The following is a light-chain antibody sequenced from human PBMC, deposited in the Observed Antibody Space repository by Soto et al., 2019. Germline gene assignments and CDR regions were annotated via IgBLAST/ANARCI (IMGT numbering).Light chain of an antibody. V-gene: IGKV1-27*01. Sequence: DIPMTQSPSALSASVGDRVTITCRASQGVSNYLAWYQQKPGKVPKLLIYEASTLQSGVPSRFSGSGSGTDFTLTISSLQPEDVATFYCQIYKSALRTFGPGTKVDIK. CDR1: QGVSNY. CDR3: QIYKSALRT. CDR2: EAS. J-gene: IGKJ3*01.